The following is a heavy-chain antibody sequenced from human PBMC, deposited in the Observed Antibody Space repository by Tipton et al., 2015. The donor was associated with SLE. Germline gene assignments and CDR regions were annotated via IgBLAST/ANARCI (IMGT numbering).Heavy chain of an antibody. CDR3: ARRGYNYWYFDL. V-gene: IGHV4-34*01. Sequence: LRLSCAVYVGSFSDYYWSWIRQPPGKGLEWIGEISHSGSITYNPSLKSRVTLSVDTSKNQFSLKLRSVTAADTAVYYCARRGYNYWYFDLWGRGALVTVSP. J-gene: IGHJ2*01. CDR2: ISHSGSI. D-gene: IGHD5-24*01. CDR1: VGSFSDYY.